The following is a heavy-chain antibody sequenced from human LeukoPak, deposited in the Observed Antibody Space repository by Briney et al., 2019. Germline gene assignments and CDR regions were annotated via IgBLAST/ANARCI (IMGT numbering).Heavy chain of an antibody. V-gene: IGHV3-66*01. Sequence: GGSLRLSCAASGFTVSSNYMSWVRQAPGKGLEWVSVIYSDGSTYYADSVKGRFTISRDNSKNTLYLQMNSLRAEDTAVYYCAREPTYYYDSSGYHFDYWGQGTLVTVSS. CDR3: AREPTYYYDSSGYHFDY. D-gene: IGHD3-22*01. CDR1: GFTVSSNY. CDR2: IYSDGST. J-gene: IGHJ4*02.